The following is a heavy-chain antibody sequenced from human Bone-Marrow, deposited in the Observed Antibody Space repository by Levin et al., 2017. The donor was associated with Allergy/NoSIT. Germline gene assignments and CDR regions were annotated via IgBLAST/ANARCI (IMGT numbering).Heavy chain of an antibody. V-gene: IGHV3-30*04. CDR2: ISSDGTKE. Sequence: AGESLKISCAASGFAFSRYAMHWVRQAPGKGLEWVALISSDGTKEHYADSVKGRFTISRDNSKSTLYLQMNSLRVDDTAVYYCPRDGGAPIVATILYYYMDVWGTGTTVTVSS. J-gene: IGHJ6*03. D-gene: IGHD5-12*01. CDR3: PRDGGAPIVATILYYYMDV. CDR1: GFAFSRYA.